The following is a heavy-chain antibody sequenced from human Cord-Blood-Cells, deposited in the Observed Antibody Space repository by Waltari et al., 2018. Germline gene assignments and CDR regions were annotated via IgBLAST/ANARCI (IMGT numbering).Heavy chain of an antibody. V-gene: IGHV3-21*01. Sequence: EVQLVESGGGLVKPGGSLRLSCAASGFTFSSYSMNWVRQAPGKGLEWVSAISSSRSYIYYADSGKGRFTISRDNAKNSLYLQMNSLRAEDTAVYYCARVHSNYVLGTIDYWGQGTLVTVSS. CDR1: GFTFSSYS. D-gene: IGHD4-4*01. CDR2: ISSSRSYI. J-gene: IGHJ4*02. CDR3: ARVHSNYVLGTIDY.